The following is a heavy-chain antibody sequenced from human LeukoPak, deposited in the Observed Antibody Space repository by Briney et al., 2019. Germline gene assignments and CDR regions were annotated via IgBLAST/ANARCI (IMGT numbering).Heavy chain of an antibody. CDR2: INHSGST. V-gene: IGHV4-34*01. CDR1: GGSFSGYY. Sequence: SETLSLTCAVYGGSFSGYYWSWIRQPPGKGLEWIGEINHSGSTNYNPSLKSRVTISVDTSKNQFSLKLSSVTAADTAVYYCARGRRVGATVFDYWGQGTLVTVSS. CDR3: ARGRRVGATVFDY. D-gene: IGHD1-26*01. J-gene: IGHJ4*02.